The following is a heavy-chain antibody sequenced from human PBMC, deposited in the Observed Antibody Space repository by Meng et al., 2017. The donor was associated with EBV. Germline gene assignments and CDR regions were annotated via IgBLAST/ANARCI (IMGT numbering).Heavy chain of an antibody. D-gene: IGHD3-10*01. CDR2: FLPTLGAP. CDR3: ASESGRGYTPDY. CDR1: GGPFRNYA. Sequence: QVQLVQSPAEVKKPGSSVKVSCKTSGGPFRNYAISWVRQAPGQGLEWLGGFLPTLGAPNYAQKFHGRVSITADESTSTHYMDLSSLRSEDTAVYYCASESGRGYTPDYWGQGTLVTVSS. V-gene: IGHV1-69*01. J-gene: IGHJ4*02.